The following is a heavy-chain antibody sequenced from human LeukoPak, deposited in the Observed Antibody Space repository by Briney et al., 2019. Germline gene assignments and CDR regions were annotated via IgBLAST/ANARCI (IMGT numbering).Heavy chain of an antibody. J-gene: IGHJ3*02. CDR1: GYTFTGYY. CDR2: INPNISGT. Sequence: ASVKVSCKASGYTFTGYYIHWVRQAPGQGLEWMGWINPNISGTDCAQKFQGRVTMTRDTSISTAYMELSRLRSDDTAVYFCARDSPYGDPGPDDAFDIWGQGTMVTVSS. D-gene: IGHD4-17*01. CDR3: ARDSPYGDPGPDDAFDI. V-gene: IGHV1-2*02.